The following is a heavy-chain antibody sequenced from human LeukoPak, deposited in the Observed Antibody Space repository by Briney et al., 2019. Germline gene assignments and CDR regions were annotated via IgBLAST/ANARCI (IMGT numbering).Heavy chain of an antibody. CDR1: GYTFTSYG. CDR3: ARNMVRGDSYYFVY. V-gene: IGHV1-18*01. D-gene: IGHD3-10*01. CDR2: ISAYNGNT. Sequence: ASVKVSCKASGYTFTSYGISWVRQAPGQGLEWMGWISAYNGNTNYAQKLQGRVTMTTDTSTSTAYMELRSLRSDDTAVYDCARNMVRGDSYYFVYWGQGTLVTVSS. J-gene: IGHJ4*02.